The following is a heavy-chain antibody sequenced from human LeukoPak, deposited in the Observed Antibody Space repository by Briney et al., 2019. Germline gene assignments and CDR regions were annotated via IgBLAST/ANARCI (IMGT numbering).Heavy chain of an antibody. D-gene: IGHD2-2*01. CDR3: ARDRVRVVPAAMGWFDP. CDR1: GFTFRYYG. CDR2: IASDIGVV. Sequence: QPGGSLRLFCAASGFTFRYYGMTWVRQAPGKGLEWVSYIASDIGVVYYVDSVKGRFTISRNDAENSLYLQMNSLRVEDTAVYYCARDRVRVVPAAMGWFDPWGQGTLVIVSS. J-gene: IGHJ5*02. V-gene: IGHV3-48*01.